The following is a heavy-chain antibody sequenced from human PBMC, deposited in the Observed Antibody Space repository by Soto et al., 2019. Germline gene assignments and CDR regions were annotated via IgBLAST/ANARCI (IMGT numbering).Heavy chain of an antibody. CDR1: GGSISSGGYY. CDR2: IYYSGIT. J-gene: IGHJ4*02. V-gene: IGHV4-31*03. CDR3: ARDGPSNYYDSSGYYYGSIDY. D-gene: IGHD3-22*01. Sequence: SETLSLTCTVSGGSISSGGYYWSWIRQHPGKGLEWIGYIYYSGITYYNTSLKSRVTISVDTSKNQFSLKLSSVTAAVTAVYYCARDGPSNYYDSSGYYYGSIDYWGQGTLVTVSS.